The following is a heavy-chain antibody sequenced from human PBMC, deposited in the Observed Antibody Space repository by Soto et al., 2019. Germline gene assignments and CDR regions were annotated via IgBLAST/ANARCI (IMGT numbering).Heavy chain of an antibody. CDR1: DFSITSGGFH. CDR2: IHYSGST. Sequence: QVQLQESGPGLVKPSQTLSLTCTVSDFSITSGGFHWSWIRQHPGQGLEFIGYIHYSGSTHYSPSLKSRASISIDTPKNQFSLRLSSVTAADTAVYFCARVAARRGSYFHGMDVWGQGTSVTVSS. D-gene: IGHD6-6*01. J-gene: IGHJ6*02. V-gene: IGHV4-31*03. CDR3: ARVAARRGSYFHGMDV.